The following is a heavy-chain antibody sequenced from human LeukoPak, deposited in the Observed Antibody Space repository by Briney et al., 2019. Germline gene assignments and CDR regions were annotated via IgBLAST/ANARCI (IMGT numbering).Heavy chain of an antibody. CDR3: ARECRANCGGD. CDR1: GFTFTDYY. D-gene: IGHD2-21*01. CDR2: ISRSGSTR. Sequence: GGSLRLSCTASGFTFTDYYMSWIRQAPGKGLEWVSYISRSGSTRYYADSVKGRFTISRDNAKNSLSLQMDSLRADDTAVYYCARECRANCGGDWGQGTLVTVSS. V-gene: IGHV3-11*01. J-gene: IGHJ4*02.